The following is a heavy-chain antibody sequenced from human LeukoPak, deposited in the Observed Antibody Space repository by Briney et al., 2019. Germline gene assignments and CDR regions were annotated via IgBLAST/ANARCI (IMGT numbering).Heavy chain of an antibody. V-gene: IGHV3-23*01. CDR2: ISGSGGST. CDR1: GFTFSSYA. Sequence: PGGSLRLSCAASGFTFSSYAMSWVRQAPGKGLEWVSAISGSGGSTYYADSVKGRFTISRDNSKNTLYLQMNCLRAEDTAVYYCAKSARLRFLEWLLYPFDYWGQGTLVTVSS. J-gene: IGHJ4*02. CDR3: AKSARLRFLEWLLYPFDY. D-gene: IGHD3-3*01.